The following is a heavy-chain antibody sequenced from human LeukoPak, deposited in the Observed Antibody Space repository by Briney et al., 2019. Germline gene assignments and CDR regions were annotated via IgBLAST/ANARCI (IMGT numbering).Heavy chain of an antibody. D-gene: IGHD4-17*01. CDR2: IYTSGST. J-gene: IGHJ4*02. CDR3: ARDHAGDYGDYYFDY. CDR1: GGSISSGGYY. Sequence: SETLSLTCTVSGGSISSGGYYWSWIRQHPGKGLEWIGYIYTSGSTNYNPSLKSRVTMSVDTSKNQFSLKLSSVTAADTAVYYCARDHAGDYGDYYFDYWGQGTLVTVSS. V-gene: IGHV4-61*08.